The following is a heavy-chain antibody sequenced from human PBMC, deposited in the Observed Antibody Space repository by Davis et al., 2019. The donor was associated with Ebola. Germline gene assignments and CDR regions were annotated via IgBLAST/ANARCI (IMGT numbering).Heavy chain of an antibody. V-gene: IGHV3-64*04. J-gene: IGHJ4*02. D-gene: IGHD2-2*01. CDR2: ISSNGGST. CDR1: GFTFSSYA. CDR3: ARGDLYCSSTSCYVDY. Sequence: GGSLRLSCSASGFTFSSYAMHWVRQAPGKGLEYVSAISSNGGSTYYADSVKGRFTISRDNSKNTLYLQMNSLRAEDTAVYYCARGDLYCSSTSCYVDYWGQGTLVTVSS.